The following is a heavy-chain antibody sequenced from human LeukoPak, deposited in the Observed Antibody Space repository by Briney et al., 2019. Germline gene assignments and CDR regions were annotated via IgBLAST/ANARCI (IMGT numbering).Heavy chain of an antibody. CDR3: ARGFATMVRGVVLDF. D-gene: IGHD3-10*01. CDR1: SGSFSGYY. J-gene: IGHJ4*02. V-gene: IGHV4-34*01. CDR2: IYHSGST. Sequence: PSETLSLTCAVYSGSFSGYYWSWIRQPPGKGLEWIGAIYHSGSTNYNPSLKSRVTISVDTSKNQFSLKLNSVSAADTAVYYCARGFATMVRGVVLDFWGQGTLVTVSS.